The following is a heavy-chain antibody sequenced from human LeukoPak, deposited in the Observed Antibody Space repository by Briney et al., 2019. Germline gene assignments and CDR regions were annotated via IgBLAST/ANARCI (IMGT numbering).Heavy chain of an antibody. Sequence: GGSLRLSCAASGFTLSSYGMHWVRQAPGKGLEWVAFIRYDGSNKYYADSVKGRFTISRDNSKNTLYLQMNSLRAEDTAVYYCVEWLLSNYWGQGTLVTVSS. CDR3: VEWLLSNY. J-gene: IGHJ4*02. CDR1: GFTLSSYG. V-gene: IGHV3-30*02. D-gene: IGHD3-3*01. CDR2: IRYDGSNK.